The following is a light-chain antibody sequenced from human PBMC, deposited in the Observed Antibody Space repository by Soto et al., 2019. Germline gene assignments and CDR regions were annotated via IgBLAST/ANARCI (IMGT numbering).Light chain of an antibody. CDR2: DAS. CDR1: QSISS. J-gene: IGKJ2*01. Sequence: EVVLTQSPATLSLSPGERATLSCRSSQSISSLAWYQQKPGQAPRLLIYDASNRATDIPARFSGSGSGTDFTITISSLEPEDFAVYYCQQRGAFGQGTKVEI. V-gene: IGKV3-11*01. CDR3: QQRGA.